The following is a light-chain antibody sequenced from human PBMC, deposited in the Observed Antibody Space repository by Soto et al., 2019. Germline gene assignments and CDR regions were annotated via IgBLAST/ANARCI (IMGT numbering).Light chain of an antibody. Sequence: QSALTQPASVSGSPGQSITISCTGTSSDVGGYNYVSWYQQHPGKASKLMIYEVSNRPSGVSTRFSGSKSGNTASLTISGLQAEDEADYYCSSYTSSSTLVFGTGTKLTVL. CDR2: EVS. V-gene: IGLV2-14*01. CDR1: SSDVGGYNY. CDR3: SSYTSSSTLV. J-gene: IGLJ1*01.